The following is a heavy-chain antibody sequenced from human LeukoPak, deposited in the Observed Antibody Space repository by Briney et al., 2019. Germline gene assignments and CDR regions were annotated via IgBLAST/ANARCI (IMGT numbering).Heavy chain of an antibody. CDR2: IYPGDSDT. V-gene: IGHV5-51*01. CDR1: GYSFTSYW. J-gene: IGHJ4*02. Sequence: GESLKISCKGSGYSFTSYWIGWVRQMPGKGLEWMGIIYPGDSDTRYSPSFQGQVTISADKSISTAYLQWSSLKASDTAMYYCASRSRSWLVSTGGHFDYWGQGTLVTVSS. D-gene: IGHD6-13*01. CDR3: ASRSRSWLVSTGGHFDY.